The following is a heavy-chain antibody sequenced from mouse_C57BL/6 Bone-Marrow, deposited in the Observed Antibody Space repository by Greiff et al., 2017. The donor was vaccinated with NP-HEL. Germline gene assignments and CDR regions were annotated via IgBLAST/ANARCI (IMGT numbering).Heavy chain of an antibody. D-gene: IGHD2-3*01. CDR2: ISDGGSYT. CDR3: ARGWDGYYSYYAMDY. V-gene: IGHV5-4*01. CDR1: GFTFSSYA. Sequence: DVHLVESGGGLVKPGGSLKLSCAASGFTFSSYAMSWVRQTPEKRLEWVATISDGGSYTYYPDNVKGRFTISRDNAKNNLYLQMSHLKSEDTAMYYCARGWDGYYSYYAMDYWGQGTSVTVSS. J-gene: IGHJ4*01.